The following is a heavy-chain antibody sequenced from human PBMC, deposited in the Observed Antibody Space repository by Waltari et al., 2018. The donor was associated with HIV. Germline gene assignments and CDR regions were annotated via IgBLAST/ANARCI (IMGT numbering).Heavy chain of an antibody. V-gene: IGHV1-69*01. D-gene: IGHD3-16*01. CDR2: IIPTVGTA. CDR3: AREGCCRGMITFGGVD. CDR1: GGTFSSYA. J-gene: IGHJ4*02. Sequence: QVQLVQSGAEVKKPGSSVKVSCKASGGTFSSYAISWVRQAPGQGLEWMGAIIPTVGTANDAQKFQGRVTMTADESTRTAYMELSSLRSEDTAVYYCAREGCCRGMITFGGVDWGQGTLVTVSS.